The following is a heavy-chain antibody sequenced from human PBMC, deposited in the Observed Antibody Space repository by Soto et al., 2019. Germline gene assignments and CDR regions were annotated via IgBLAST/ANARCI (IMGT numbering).Heavy chain of an antibody. CDR2: ISGGGGTT. V-gene: IGHV3-23*01. D-gene: IGHD6-19*01. J-gene: IGHJ2*01. CDR1: GFSFSNYA. Sequence: EVQLLESGGGLVQPGGSLRLFCAASGFSFSNYAMTWVRQAAGKGLEWVSDISGGGGTTYYADSVKGRFTISRDNSKNTLYLQMNSLRAEDTAVYYCAKAVSGYWYFDLWGRGTLVTVSS. CDR3: AKAVSGYWYFDL.